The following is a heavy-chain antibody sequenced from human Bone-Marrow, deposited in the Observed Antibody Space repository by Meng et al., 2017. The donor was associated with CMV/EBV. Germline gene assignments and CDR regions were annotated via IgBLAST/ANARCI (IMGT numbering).Heavy chain of an antibody. CDR2: ISSSSSYI. CDR1: GFTFSSYS. CDR3: ARDRCSSTSCPVDY. V-gene: IGHV3-21*01. J-gene: IGHJ4*02. Sequence: GGSLRLSCAAPGFTFSSYSMNWVRQAPGKGLEWVSSISSSSSYIYYADSVKGRFTISRDNAKNSLYLQMNSLRAEDTAVYYCARDRCSSTSCPVDYWGQGTLVTVSS. D-gene: IGHD2-2*01.